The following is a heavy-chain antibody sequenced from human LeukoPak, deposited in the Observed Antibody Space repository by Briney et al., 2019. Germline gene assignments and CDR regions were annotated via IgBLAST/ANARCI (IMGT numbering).Heavy chain of an antibody. D-gene: IGHD3-10*01. V-gene: IGHV6-1*01. J-gene: IGHJ4*02. Sequence: SQTLSLTCVISGDSVSSNSATWNWIRQSPSRGLEWLGRTYYRSKWYTDYAVSVRSRITINPDTSKNQFSLQLNSLTPEDTAAYYCASIDYYGSGSYSDGYWGQGTLVTVSS. CDR2: TYYRSKWYT. CDR3: ASIDYYGSGSYSDGY. CDR1: GDSVSSNSAT.